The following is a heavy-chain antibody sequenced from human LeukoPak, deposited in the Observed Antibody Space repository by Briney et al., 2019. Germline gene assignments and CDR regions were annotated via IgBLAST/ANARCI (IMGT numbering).Heavy chain of an antibody. CDR3: ARERDIVVVVAATLGY. Sequence: PGGSLRLSCAASGFTFSSYSMNWVRQAPGKGLEWVSSISSSSSYIYHADSVKGRFTISRDNAKNSLYLQMNSLRAEDTAVYYCARERDIVVVVAATLGYWGQGTLVTVSS. V-gene: IGHV3-21*01. D-gene: IGHD2-15*01. CDR1: GFTFSSYS. J-gene: IGHJ4*02. CDR2: ISSSSSYI.